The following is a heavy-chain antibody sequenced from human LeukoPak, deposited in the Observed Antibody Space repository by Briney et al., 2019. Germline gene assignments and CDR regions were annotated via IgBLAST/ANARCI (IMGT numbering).Heavy chain of an antibody. D-gene: IGHD2-2*01. CDR1: GYTFTGYY. Sequence: ASVKVSCKASGYTFTGYYMHWVRQAPGQGLEWTGWINPNSGGTNYAQKFQGRVTMTRDTSISTAYMELSRLRSDDTAVYYCARDPDIVVVPAENWFDPWGQGTLVTVSS. CDR3: ARDPDIVVVPAENWFDP. V-gene: IGHV1-2*02. J-gene: IGHJ5*02. CDR2: INPNSGGT.